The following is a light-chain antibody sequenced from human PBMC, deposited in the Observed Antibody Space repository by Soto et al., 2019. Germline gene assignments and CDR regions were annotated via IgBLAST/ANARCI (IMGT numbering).Light chain of an antibody. CDR2: SNN. J-gene: IGLJ1*01. CDR3: SSYAGSSNV. Sequence: QSVLTQPPSASGTPGQRVTISCSGRSSNIGSNTVNWYQQLPGTAPKLLFYSNNKRPSGVPDRFSGSKSGNTASLTVSGLQAEDEADYYCSSYAGSSNVFGTGTKVTVL. V-gene: IGLV1-44*01. CDR1: SSNIGSNT.